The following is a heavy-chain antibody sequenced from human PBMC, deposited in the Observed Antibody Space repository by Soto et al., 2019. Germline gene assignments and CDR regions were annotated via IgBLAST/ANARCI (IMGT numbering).Heavy chain of an antibody. CDR3: ARHDGNWFDR. J-gene: IGHJ5*02. V-gene: IGHV3-7*01. D-gene: IGHD1-1*01. Sequence: PGGSLRLSCAASGFTFSSYWMTWVRQAPGKGLEWVANIKQDGSEKYYVDSVEGRFTISRDNAKNSLYLQMNSLRAEDTAVYSCARHDGNWFDRWGQGTLVTVSS. CDR1: GFTFSSYW. CDR2: IKQDGSEK.